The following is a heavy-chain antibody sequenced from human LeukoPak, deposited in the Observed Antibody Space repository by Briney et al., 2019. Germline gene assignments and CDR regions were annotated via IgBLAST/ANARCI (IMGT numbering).Heavy chain of an antibody. V-gene: IGHV3-21*04. CDR2: ISSSSSYI. CDR3: ARGGYYYDSSGYYYGGVRYFDY. Sequence: PGGSLRLSCAASGFTFSSYSMNWVRQAPGKGLEWVSSISSSSSYIYYADSVKGRFTISRDNAKNSLYLQMNNLRAEDTALYYCARGGYYYDSSGYYYGGVRYFDYWGQGTLVTVSS. D-gene: IGHD3-22*01. CDR1: GFTFSSYS. J-gene: IGHJ4*02.